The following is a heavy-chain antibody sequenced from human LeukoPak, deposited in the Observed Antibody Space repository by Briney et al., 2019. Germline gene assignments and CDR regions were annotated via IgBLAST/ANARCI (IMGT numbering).Heavy chain of an antibody. CDR1: GGTFSSYA. D-gene: IGHD3-3*01. J-gene: IGHJ5*02. CDR2: IIPILGTA. Sequence: GASVKVSCKASGGTFSSYAISWVRQAPGQGLEWMGGIIPILGTANYAQTFQGRVTITTDESTSTAYTELSSLRSEDTAVYYCARSLVLRFLEWRLDWFDPWGQGTLVTVSS. V-gene: IGHV1-69*05. CDR3: ARSLVLRFLEWRLDWFDP.